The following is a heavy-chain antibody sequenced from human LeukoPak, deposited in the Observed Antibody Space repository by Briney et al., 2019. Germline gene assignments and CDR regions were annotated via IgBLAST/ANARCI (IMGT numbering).Heavy chain of an antibody. V-gene: IGHV3-30*18. CDR2: ISYDGSNK. CDR3: AKDGQGSGCYWVDS. CDR1: GFTFSSYG. Sequence: SGRALRLSCAASGFTFSSYGMHWVRQAPGKGLEWVAVISYDGSNKYYADSVEGRFTISRDNSKITLYLQMNSLRAEDTAVYYCAKDGQGSGCYWVDSWGQGTLVTAST. D-gene: IGHD6-19*01. J-gene: IGHJ5*01.